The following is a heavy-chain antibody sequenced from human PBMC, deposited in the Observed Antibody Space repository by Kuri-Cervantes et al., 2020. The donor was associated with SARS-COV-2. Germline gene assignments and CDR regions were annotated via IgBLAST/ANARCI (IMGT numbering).Heavy chain of an antibody. V-gene: IGHV4-38-2*02. J-gene: IGHJ3*02. Sequence: ESLRLSCTVSGYSISSGYYWCWIRQPPGKGLEWIGSIYHSGSTYYNPSLKSRVTISVDTSKNQFSLKLRSVTAADTAVYYCARYGAFGAWADDFDIWGQGTMVTVSS. D-gene: IGHD3-10*01. CDR1: GYSISSGYY. CDR2: IYHSGST. CDR3: ARYGAFGAWADDFDI.